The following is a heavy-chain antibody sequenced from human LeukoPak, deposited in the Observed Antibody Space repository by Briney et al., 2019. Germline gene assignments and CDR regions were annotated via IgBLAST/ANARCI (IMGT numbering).Heavy chain of an antibody. CDR2: ISNDGSNK. J-gene: IGHJ4*02. CDR1: GVTFSSYG. Sequence: GGSLRLSCVGSGVTFSSYGMHWVRQAPGKGLEWVAVISNDGSNKHYADSVKGRFTISRDNSKNTLYLQMNSLRAEDTAVYYCAKDLTGVNYCLDQWGQGTLVTVSS. CDR3: AKDLTGVNYCLDQ. V-gene: IGHV3-30*18. D-gene: IGHD1-7*01.